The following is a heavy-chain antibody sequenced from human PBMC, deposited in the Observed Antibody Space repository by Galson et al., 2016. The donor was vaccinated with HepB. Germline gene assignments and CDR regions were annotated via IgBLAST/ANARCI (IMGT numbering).Heavy chain of an antibody. V-gene: IGHV5-51*01. CDR1: GYSFTSYW. CDR3: ARQAGYYSSGYFDY. D-gene: IGHD3-9*01. CDR2: IYPGDSET. J-gene: IGHJ4*02. Sequence: SGAEVKKPGESLKISCKGSGYSFTSYWIGWVRQMPGKSLEWMGTIYPGDSETRYSPSFQGQVTISANKSINTAYLQWSSLKASDTAMYYCARQAGYYSSGYFDYWGQGTLVTVSS.